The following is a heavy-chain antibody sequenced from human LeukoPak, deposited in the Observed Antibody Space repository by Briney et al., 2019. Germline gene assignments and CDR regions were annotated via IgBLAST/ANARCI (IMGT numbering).Heavy chain of an antibody. CDR2: IRYDGSNK. D-gene: IGHD6-13*01. J-gene: IGHJ4*02. CDR3: AKDLGAAAGIDY. Sequence: GGSLRLSCAASGFTFSSYGMHWVRQAPGKGLEWVAFIRYDGSNKYYADSVKGRFTISRDNAKNSLYLQMNSLRAEDTALYYCAKDLGAAAGIDYWGQGTLVTVSS. CDR1: GFTFSSYG. V-gene: IGHV3-30*02.